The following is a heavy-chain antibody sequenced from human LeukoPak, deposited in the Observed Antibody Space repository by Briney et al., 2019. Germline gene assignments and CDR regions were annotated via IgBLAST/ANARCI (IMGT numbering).Heavy chain of an antibody. Sequence: GESLKISCKASGYSFTSYWINWVRQVPGKGLEWMGRIDPSDSYTNYSPSFQRHVTISGDKSISTAYLQWSSLKASDTAMYYCARNRGYCSSTSCSADDAFDIWGQGTMVTVSS. CDR3: ARNRGYCSSTSCSADDAFDI. CDR1: GYSFTSYW. D-gene: IGHD2-2*01. J-gene: IGHJ3*02. V-gene: IGHV5-10-1*01. CDR2: IDPSDSYT.